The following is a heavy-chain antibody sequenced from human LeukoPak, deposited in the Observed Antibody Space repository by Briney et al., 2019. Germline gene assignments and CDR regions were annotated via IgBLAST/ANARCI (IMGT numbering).Heavy chain of an antibody. D-gene: IGHD5-12*01. CDR2: ISDGGSTI. V-gene: IGHV3-11*04. J-gene: IGHJ4*02. Sequence: GGSLRLSCAASGFMFSGHYMSWIRQAPGKGLEWISYISDGGSTIFYADSVKGRFTISRDNAKTSLYLQMNSLRAEDTAVYYCARLPKLWLHPYFDDWGQGTLVTVSS. CDR1: GFMFSGHY. CDR3: ARLPKLWLHPYFDD.